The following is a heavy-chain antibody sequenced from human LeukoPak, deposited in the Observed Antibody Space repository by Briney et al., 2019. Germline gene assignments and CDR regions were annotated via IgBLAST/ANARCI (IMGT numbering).Heavy chain of an antibody. J-gene: IGHJ6*02. V-gene: IGHV1-69*13. Sequence: SVKVSCKASGGTFSSYAISWVRQAPGQGLEWMGGIIPIFGTANYAQKFQGRVTITADESTSTAYMELSSLRSEDTAVYYCATPSVTMVRGVSSKYYYYGMDVWGQGTTVTVSS. D-gene: IGHD3-10*01. CDR3: ATPSVTMVRGVSSKYYYYGMDV. CDR1: GGTFSSYA. CDR2: IIPIFGTA.